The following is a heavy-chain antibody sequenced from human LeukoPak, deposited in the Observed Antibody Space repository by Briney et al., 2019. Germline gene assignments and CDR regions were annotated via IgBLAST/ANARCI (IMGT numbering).Heavy chain of an antibody. V-gene: IGHV4-59*01. CDR1: GGPIKSYY. D-gene: IGHD4-17*01. J-gene: IGHJ4*02. CDR3: AGGGPTVRALSSFDC. CDR2: IYYSGST. Sequence: SETLSLTCNVSGGPIKSYYWSWIRQSPGEGLQWIGYIYYSGSTRYNPSLEGRVTISVDTSKNQFSLHLTSVTATDTGVYYCAGGGPTVRALSSFDCWGQGALVTVSS.